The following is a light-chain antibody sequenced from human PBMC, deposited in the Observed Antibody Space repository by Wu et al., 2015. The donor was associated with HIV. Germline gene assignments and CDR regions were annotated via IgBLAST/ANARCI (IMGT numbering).Light chain of an antibody. V-gene: IGKV3-15*01. Sequence: EIVMTQSPATLSMSPGERATPSCRASQSVSSNLGWYQQKPGQPPRLLIYGASTRATGIPARFSGSGSGTEFTLTISSLQSEDFAVYYCQQYNNWPWTFGQGTRVEIK. J-gene: IGKJ1*01. CDR3: QQYNNWPWT. CDR2: GAS. CDR1: QSVSSN.